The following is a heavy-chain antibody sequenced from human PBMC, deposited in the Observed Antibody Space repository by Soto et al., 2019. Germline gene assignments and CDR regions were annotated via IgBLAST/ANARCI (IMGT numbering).Heavy chain of an antibody. CDR2: IIPILGIA. V-gene: IGHV1-69*04. D-gene: IGHD5-12*01. CDR3: ARDLGWLQNYYGMDV. J-gene: IGHJ6*02. Sequence: ASVKVSCKASGGTFSSYTISWVRQAPGQGLEWMGRIIPILGIANYAQKFQGRVTITADKSTSTAYMELSSLRSEDTAVYYCARDLGWLQNYYGMDVWGQGTTVTVSS. CDR1: GGTFSSYT.